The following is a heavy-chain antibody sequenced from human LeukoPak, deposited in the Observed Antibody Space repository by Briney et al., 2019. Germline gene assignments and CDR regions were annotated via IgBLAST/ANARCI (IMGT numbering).Heavy chain of an antibody. D-gene: IGHD6-13*01. Sequence: SVKVSCKASGYTFTSYGISWVRQAPGQGLEWMGGIIPIFGTANYAQKFQGRVTITADESTSTAYMELSSLRSEDTAVYYCARGGGIAAAGHQDWFDPWGQGTLVTVSS. CDR2: IIPIFGTA. CDR3: ARGGGIAAAGHQDWFDP. V-gene: IGHV1-69*13. J-gene: IGHJ5*02. CDR1: GYTFTSYG.